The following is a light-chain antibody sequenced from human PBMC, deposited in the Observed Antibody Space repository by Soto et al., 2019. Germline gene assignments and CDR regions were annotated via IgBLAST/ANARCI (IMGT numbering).Light chain of an antibody. J-gene: IGKJ3*01. CDR2: GAC. CDR1: QSVSSSY. CDR3: QQYGSSPFT. V-gene: IGKV3-20*01. Sequence: EIVLTQSPGTLSLSPGERATLSCRASQSVSSSYLAWYQQKPGQAPRLLIYGACSRATGIPDRFSGSGSGTDFTLTISRLEPEDFVVYYCQQYGSSPFTFGPGTKVDIK.